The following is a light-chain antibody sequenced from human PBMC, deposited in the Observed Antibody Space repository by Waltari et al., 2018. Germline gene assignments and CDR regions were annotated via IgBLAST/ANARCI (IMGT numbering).Light chain of an antibody. V-gene: IGKV3-11*01. CDR1: QSVGRS. Sequence: SLSPGDRATLSCRASQSVGRSLSWYQQKPGQPPRLLIYDASTRATGIPARISGSGSGTDFTLTIGSLESEDFAVYFCLQRSNWPPTFGGGTTVEIK. CDR3: LQRSNWPPT. J-gene: IGKJ4*01. CDR2: DAS.